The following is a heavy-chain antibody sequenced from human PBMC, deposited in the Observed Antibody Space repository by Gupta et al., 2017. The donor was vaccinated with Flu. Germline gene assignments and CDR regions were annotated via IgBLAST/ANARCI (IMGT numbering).Heavy chain of an antibody. Sequence: EVQLVESGGGLVQPGGSLSLSCAASGFAFSSYEMNWVRLAPGKGLEWVSFISSSGVPYYTDSVKGRFTISRDNAKNSVYLQMNSLRAEDTAFYYCARGHWDSWGQGTLVTVSS. CDR1: GFAFSSYE. CDR2: ISSSGVP. J-gene: IGHJ4*02. CDR3: ARGHWDS. V-gene: IGHV3-48*03.